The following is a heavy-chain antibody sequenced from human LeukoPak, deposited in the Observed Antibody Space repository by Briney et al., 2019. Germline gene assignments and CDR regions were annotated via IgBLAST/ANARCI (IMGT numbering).Heavy chain of an antibody. CDR1: GGTFSSYA. J-gene: IGHJ6*02. V-gene: IGHV1-69*01. Sequence: GASVKVSCKASGGTFSSYAISCVRQAPGQGLEWMGGIIPIFGTANYAQKFQGRVTITADESTSTAYMELSSLRSEDTAVYYCALTPGYSSGWYPGMDVWGQGTTVTVSS. CDR3: ALTPGYSSGWYPGMDV. CDR2: IIPIFGTA. D-gene: IGHD6-19*01.